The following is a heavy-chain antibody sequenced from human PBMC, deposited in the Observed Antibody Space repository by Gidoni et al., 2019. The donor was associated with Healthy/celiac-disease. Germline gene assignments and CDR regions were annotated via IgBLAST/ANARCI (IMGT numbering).Heavy chain of an antibody. J-gene: IGHJ4*01. CDR2: ISAYNGNT. Sequence: IGWISAYNGNTNYAQKLQGRVTMTTDTSTSTAYMELRSLRSDDTAVYYCARDGGCSSCWKRDIDYWGNGTLVTVSS. D-gene: IGHD6-19*01. V-gene: IGHV1-18*01. CDR3: ARDGGCSSCWKRDIDY.